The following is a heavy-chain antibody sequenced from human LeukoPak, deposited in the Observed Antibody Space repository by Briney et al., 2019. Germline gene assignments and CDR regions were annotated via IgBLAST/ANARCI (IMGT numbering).Heavy chain of an antibody. CDR2: ISSSGTYK. Sequence: GGSLRLPCAVSGFTFSSYSMSCVRQAPGKGLEWVSSISSSGTYKYYADSVKGRFTISRDNAKNSLYLQMNSLRAEDTAVYYCAKGKDSMAGATNDYWGQGTLVTVSS. J-gene: IGHJ4*02. CDR1: GFTFSSYS. D-gene: IGHD6-19*01. CDR3: AKGKDSMAGATNDY. V-gene: IGHV3-21*01.